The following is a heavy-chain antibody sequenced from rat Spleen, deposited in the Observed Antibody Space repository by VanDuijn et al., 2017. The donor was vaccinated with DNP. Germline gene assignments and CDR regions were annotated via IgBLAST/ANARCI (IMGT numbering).Heavy chain of an antibody. CDR2: ILYDGSIT. CDR3: TTDRRYYYSGEDFDY. J-gene: IGHJ2*01. D-gene: IGHD1-1*01. CDR1: GFTFSDFN. V-gene: IGHV5S10*01. Sequence: EVQLVESGGGLVQPGRSLKLSCAASGFTFSDFNMAWVRQVPKKGLEWVATILYDGSITYYGDSVKGRFTISRDNERSTLYLQMDSLTSEDTATYYCTTDRRYYYSGEDFDYWGQGVMVTVSS.